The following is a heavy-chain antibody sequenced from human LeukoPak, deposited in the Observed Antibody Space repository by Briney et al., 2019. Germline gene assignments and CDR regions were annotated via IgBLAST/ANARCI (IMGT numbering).Heavy chain of an antibody. CDR2: IDWDDDK. Sequence: SGPTLLNPTQTLTLTCTFSGFSLSTSGMRVSWIRQPPGKALEWLARIDWDDDKFYSTSLKTRLTISNDTSKNQLVLTMTNMDPVDTATYYCARSPTKYCSGGSCYGAFDYWGQGTLVTVSS. CDR1: GFSLSTSGMR. D-gene: IGHD2-15*01. J-gene: IGHJ4*02. CDR3: ARSPTKYCSGGSCYGAFDY. V-gene: IGHV2-70*04.